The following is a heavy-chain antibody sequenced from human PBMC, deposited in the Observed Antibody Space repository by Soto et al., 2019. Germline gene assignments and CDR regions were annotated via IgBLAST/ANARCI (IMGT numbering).Heavy chain of an antibody. D-gene: IGHD2-2*01. CDR3: ARGILVPAADDAFDI. V-gene: IGHV1-8*01. CDR2: MNPNSGNT. Sequence: QVQLVQSGAEVKKPGASVKVSCKASGYTFTSYDINWVRQATGQGLDWMGWMNPNSGNTGYAQKFQGRVTMNRNTSIITAYMELSSLRSEDTAVYYCARGILVPAADDAFDIWGQGTMVNVSS. J-gene: IGHJ3*02. CDR1: GYTFTSYD.